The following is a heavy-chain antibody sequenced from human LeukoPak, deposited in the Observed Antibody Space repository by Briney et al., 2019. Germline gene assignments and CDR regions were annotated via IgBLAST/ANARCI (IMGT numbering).Heavy chain of an antibody. CDR3: AKDKSVVPAADFDY. CDR1: GFTFSDSA. V-gene: IGHV3-23*01. D-gene: IGHD2-2*01. J-gene: IGHJ4*02. CDR2: ISGSGGST. Sequence: GGSLRLSCAASGFTFSDSAIHWVRQAPGKGLEWVSAISGSGGSTYYADSVKGRFTISRDNSKNTLYLQMNSLRAEDTAVYYCAKDKSVVPAADFDYWGQGTLVTVSS.